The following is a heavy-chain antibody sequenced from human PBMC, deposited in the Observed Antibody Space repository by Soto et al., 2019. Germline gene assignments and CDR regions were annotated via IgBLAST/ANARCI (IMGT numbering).Heavy chain of an antibody. Sequence: PGGSLRLSCAASEFTFSNYVMNWVRQAPGKGLEWVSAISGSGSSTYYADSVKGRFAISRDNSKNTLYLQMNSLRAEDTAVYYCAKDFDTMIVIFNAAWGQGTLVTVSS. V-gene: IGHV3-23*01. J-gene: IGHJ5*02. CDR1: EFTFSNYV. D-gene: IGHD3-22*01. CDR2: ISGSGSST. CDR3: AKDFDTMIVIFNAA.